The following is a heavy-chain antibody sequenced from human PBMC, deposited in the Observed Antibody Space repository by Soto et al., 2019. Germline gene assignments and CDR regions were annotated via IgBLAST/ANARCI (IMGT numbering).Heavy chain of an antibody. Sequence: ASVKVSCKASGYTFTSYDINWVRQATGQGLEWMGWMNPNSGNTGYAQKFQGRVTMTRNTSISTAYMELSSLRSEDTAVYYCAREGGITGTTEIDDWGQGTLVTVSS. V-gene: IGHV1-8*01. D-gene: IGHD1-7*01. J-gene: IGHJ4*02. CDR1: GYTFTSYD. CDR3: AREGGITGTTEIDD. CDR2: MNPNSGNT.